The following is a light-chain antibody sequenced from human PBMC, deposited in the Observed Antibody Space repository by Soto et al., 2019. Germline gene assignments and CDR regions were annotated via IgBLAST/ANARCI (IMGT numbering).Light chain of an antibody. J-gene: IGKJ3*01. CDR2: GAS. CDR1: QSVSSSY. V-gene: IGKV3-20*01. Sequence: EIVLTQSPGTLSLXPGERATLSCRASQSVSSSYLAWYQQKPGQAPRLLIYGASSRATGIPDRFSGSGSGTDFTLTISRLEPEDFAVYYCQQYGSSRTFGPGTKVDIK. CDR3: QQYGSSRT.